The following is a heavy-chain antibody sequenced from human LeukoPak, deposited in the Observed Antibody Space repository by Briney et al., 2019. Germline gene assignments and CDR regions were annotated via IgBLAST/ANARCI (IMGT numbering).Heavy chain of an antibody. Sequence: GGSLRLSCAASGFTFTYYAKTWVRQAPGKGLEWVSGISGSGGSTYHADSVKGRFTISRDNSKNMLYLQMSSLRAEDTAVYYCAKRSIVGGWYDYWGQGTLVTVSS. CDR2: ISGSGGST. J-gene: IGHJ4*02. CDR1: GFTFTYYA. V-gene: IGHV3-23*01. CDR3: AKRSIVGGWYDY. D-gene: IGHD6-19*01.